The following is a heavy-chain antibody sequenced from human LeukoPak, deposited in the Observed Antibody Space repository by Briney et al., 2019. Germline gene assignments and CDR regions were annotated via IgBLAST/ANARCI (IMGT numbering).Heavy chain of an antibody. CDR2: ISSSSSYI. Sequence: GGSLRLSCAASGFTFSSYSTNWVRQAPGKGLEWVSSISSSSSYIYYADSVKGRFTISRDNAKNSLYLQMNSLRAEDTAVYYCARDSERRGFDYWGQGTLVTVSS. CDR1: GFTFSSYS. J-gene: IGHJ4*02. V-gene: IGHV3-21*01. CDR3: ARDSERRGFDY.